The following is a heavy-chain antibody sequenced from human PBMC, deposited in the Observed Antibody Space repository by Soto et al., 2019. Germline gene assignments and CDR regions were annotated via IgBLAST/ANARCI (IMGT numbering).Heavy chain of an antibody. V-gene: IGHV1-58*01. J-gene: IGHJ4*02. CDR3: AAFSARLGYDY. Sequence: SVKVSFKASGFTFTSSAVQWVRQARGQRLEWIGWIVVGSGNTNYAQKFQERVTITRDMSTSTAYMELSSLRSEDTAVYYCAAFSARLGYDYWGQGTLVTVSS. CDR1: GFTFTSSA. D-gene: IGHD6-19*01. CDR2: IVVGSGNT.